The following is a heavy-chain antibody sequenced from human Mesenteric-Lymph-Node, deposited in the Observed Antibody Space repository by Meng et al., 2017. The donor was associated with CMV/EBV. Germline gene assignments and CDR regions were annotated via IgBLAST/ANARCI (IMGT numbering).Heavy chain of an antibody. CDR1: GFTFSSYA. D-gene: IGHD5-18*01. CDR3: AKDLGYRYGPYFDY. V-gene: IGHV3-23*01. CDR2: VSASGGST. J-gene: IGHJ4*02. Sequence: GESLKISCPASGFTFSSYAMSWVRQAPGKGLEWVSTVSASGGSTFYADYVKGRFTISRDNSKNTVYVQMNSLRAEDTAVYYCAKDLGYRYGPYFDYWGQGTLVTVSS.